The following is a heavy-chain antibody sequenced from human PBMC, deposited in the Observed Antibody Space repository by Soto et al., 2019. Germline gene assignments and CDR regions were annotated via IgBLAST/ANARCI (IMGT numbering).Heavy chain of an antibody. CDR2: ISAYNGNT. CDR3: ARDAPYSSAGRRCYYGGDV. J-gene: IGHJ6*02. D-gene: IGHD5-18*01. CDR1: GYTLTSYG. V-gene: IGHV1-18*01. Sequence: QDQLVQSGAEVKKPGASVKVSCKASGYTLTSYGISWVRQAPGQGLEWMGWISAYNGNTNYAQKVQGRVTMTTDTSTNKAYMELRSLRSAETDGYYCARDAPYSSAGRRCYYGGDVWGQGTTVTVSS.